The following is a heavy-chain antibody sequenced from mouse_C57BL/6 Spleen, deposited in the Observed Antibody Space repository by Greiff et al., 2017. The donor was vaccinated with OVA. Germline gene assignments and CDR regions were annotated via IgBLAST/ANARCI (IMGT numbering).Heavy chain of an antibody. CDR2: IDPSDSYT. D-gene: IGHD3-3*01. V-gene: IGHV1-50*01. CDR3: ARWRDFCD. Sequence: QVQLQQPGAELVKPGASVKLSCKASGYTFTSYWMQWVNQRPGQGLEWIGEIDPSDSYTNYNQKFKSKATLTVDKPSSTAYMQLSSLTSEDSAVYYCARWRDFCDWGKGTTLTVSS. CDR1: GYTFTSYW. J-gene: IGHJ2*01.